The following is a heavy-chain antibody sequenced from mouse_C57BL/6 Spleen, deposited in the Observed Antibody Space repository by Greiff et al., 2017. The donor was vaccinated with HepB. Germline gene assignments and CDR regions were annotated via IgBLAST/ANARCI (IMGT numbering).Heavy chain of an antibody. J-gene: IGHJ3*01. CDR3: AWYYGSSLGFAY. CDR2: IHPNSGST. D-gene: IGHD1-1*01. CDR1: GYTFTSYW. Sequence: QVQLLQPGAELVKPGASVKLSCKASGYTFTSYWMHWVKQRPGQGLEWIGMIHPNSGSTNYNEKFKSKATLTVDKSSSTAYMQLSSLTSEDSAVYYCAWYYGSSLGFAYWGQGTLVTVSA. V-gene: IGHV1-64*01.